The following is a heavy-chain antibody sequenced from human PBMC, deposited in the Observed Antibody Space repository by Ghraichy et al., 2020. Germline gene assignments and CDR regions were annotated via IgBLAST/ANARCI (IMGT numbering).Heavy chain of an antibody. D-gene: IGHD2-15*01. V-gene: IGHV4-59*01. CDR1: GGSISSYY. Sequence: SQTLSLTCTDSGGSISSYYWSWIRQHPGKGLDWIGYIYYSWSTNYNPSLKSRVTISVDTSKNQFSLKLSYVTAADTAVYYCAREGCSGGSCYYGYYFDYWGQGTLVTVSS. CDR3: AREGCSGGSCYYGYYFDY. CDR2: IYYSWST. J-gene: IGHJ4*02.